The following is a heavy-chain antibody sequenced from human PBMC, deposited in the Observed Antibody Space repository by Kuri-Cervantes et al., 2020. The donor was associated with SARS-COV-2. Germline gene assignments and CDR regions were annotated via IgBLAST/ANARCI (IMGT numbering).Heavy chain of an antibody. D-gene: IGHD3-3*01. CDR3: ARDSLRGIFGVVIIDY. V-gene: IGHV3-53*01. CDR1: GFTVSSNY. CDR2: IYSGGST. J-gene: IGHJ4*02. Sequence: GESLKISCAASGFTVSSNYMSWVRQAPGKGLEWVSVIYSGGSTYYADSVKGRFTISRGNSKNTLYLQMNSLRAEDTAVYYCARDSLRGIFGVVIIDYWGQGTLVTVSS.